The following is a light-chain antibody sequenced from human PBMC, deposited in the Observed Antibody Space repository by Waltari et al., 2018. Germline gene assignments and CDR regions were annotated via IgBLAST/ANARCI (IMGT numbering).Light chain of an antibody. J-gene: IGLJ2*01. CDR2: GKN. CDR1: SLRSYS. Sequence: SSELTQDPAVSVALGQTVRITFHGTSLRSYSASWDQQKPGQAPVLVIYGKNNRPSGIPDRFSGSSSGNTASLTITGAQAEDEADYYCNSRDSSGNHVVFGGGTKLTVL. V-gene: IGLV3-19*01. CDR3: NSRDSSGNHVV.